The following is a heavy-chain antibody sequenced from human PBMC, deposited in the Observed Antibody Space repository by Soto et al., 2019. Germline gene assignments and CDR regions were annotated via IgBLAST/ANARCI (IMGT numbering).Heavy chain of an antibody. D-gene: IGHD3-22*01. V-gene: IGHV3-33*01. CDR1: GLTFSSYG. J-gene: IGHJ4*02. CDR2: IWYDGSNK. Sequence: PGGSLRLSCAASGLTFSSYGMHWVRQAPGKGLEWVAVIWYDGSNKYYADSVKGRFTISRDNSKNTLYLQMNSLRAEDTAVYYCARYYYDSSGYPRHFDYWGQGTLVTVSS. CDR3: ARYYYDSSGYPRHFDY.